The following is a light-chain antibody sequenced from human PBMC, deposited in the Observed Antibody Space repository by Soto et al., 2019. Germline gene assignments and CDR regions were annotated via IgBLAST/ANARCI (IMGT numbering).Light chain of an antibody. CDR1: QSVSSY. CDR3: QQRSYWLT. CDR2: DAF. V-gene: IGKV3-11*01. J-gene: IGKJ5*01. Sequence: EIVLTQSPATLSLSPGERATLSCRASQSVSSYLAWYQQKPGQAPRLLIYDAFNRATGIPARFSGSGSGTDFTLTISSLEPEDCAVYYCQQRSYWLTFGQGTRLEIK.